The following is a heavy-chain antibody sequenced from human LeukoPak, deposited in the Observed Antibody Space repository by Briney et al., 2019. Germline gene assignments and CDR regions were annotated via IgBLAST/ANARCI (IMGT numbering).Heavy chain of an antibody. CDR1: GYTFTSYA. CDR3: ARNDYGGKICDS. V-gene: IGHV7-4-1*02. J-gene: IGHJ5*02. CDR2: INTNTGNP. D-gene: IGHD4-23*01. Sequence: ASVKVPCKASGYTFTSYAMNWVRQAPGQGLEWMGWINTNTGNPTYAQGFTGRFVSSLDTSVNTAYLQISSLKAEDTAVYYCARNDYGGKICDSWGQGTLVTVSS.